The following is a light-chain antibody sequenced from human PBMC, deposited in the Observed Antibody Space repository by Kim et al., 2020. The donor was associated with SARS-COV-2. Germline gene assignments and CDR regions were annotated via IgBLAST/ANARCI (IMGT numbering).Light chain of an antibody. J-gene: IGLJ2*01. CDR3: QSYDSSNHVV. CDR1: SGSIASNY. V-gene: IGLV6-57*04. CDR2: EDN. Sequence: NFMLTQPHSVSESTGKTVTISCTRSSGSIASNYVQWYQQRPGSAPTTVIYEDNQRPSGVPDRFSGSIDSSSNSASLTISGLKTEDEADYYCQSYDSSNHVVFGGGTQLTVL.